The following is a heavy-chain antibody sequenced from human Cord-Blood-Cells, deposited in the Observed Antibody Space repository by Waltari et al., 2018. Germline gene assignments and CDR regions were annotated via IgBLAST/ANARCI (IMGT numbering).Heavy chain of an antibody. CDR3: ARVVPAAMVDYYYGMDV. CDR1: GGTFSSYA. J-gene: IGHJ6*02. CDR2: IIPIFGTA. D-gene: IGHD2-2*01. Sequence: QVQQGQVEAEGREHGLAVKGCRKACGGTFSSYATSWVGQAPGPGREWMGGIIPIFGTANYAQKFQGRVTITADESTSTAYMELSSLRSEDTAVYYCARVVPAAMVDYYYGMDVWGQGTTVTVSS. V-gene: IGHV1-69*01.